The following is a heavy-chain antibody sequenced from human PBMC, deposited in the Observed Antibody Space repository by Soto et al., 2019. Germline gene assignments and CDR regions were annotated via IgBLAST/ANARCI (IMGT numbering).Heavy chain of an antibody. CDR1: VYTLTGDY. Sequence: ASVKLSFEDSVYTLTGDYMHWLRQAPGQGIECMGWINHNSGDTNYSMKFQGRVTMTRDTSISTAYIEMSRLRSDDTDVYYCAKVRNAELDYWGQGTLVTVSS. CDR3: AKVRNAELDY. D-gene: IGHD2-8*01. V-gene: IGHV1-2*02. CDR2: INHNSGDT. J-gene: IGHJ4*02.